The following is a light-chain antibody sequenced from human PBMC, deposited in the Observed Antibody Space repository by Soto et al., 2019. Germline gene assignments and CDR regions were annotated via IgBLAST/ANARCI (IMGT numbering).Light chain of an antibody. Sequence: PGERATVSCRASQSVSRSNLAWYQHKPGQAPRLIIYGTSNRATGIPDRFTGSGSGTESTLTISSLQSEDFAVYYCQQYGSSPQTFGQGTKVDIK. J-gene: IGKJ1*01. CDR2: GTS. CDR3: QQYGSSPQT. CDR1: QSVSRSN. V-gene: IGKV3-20*01.